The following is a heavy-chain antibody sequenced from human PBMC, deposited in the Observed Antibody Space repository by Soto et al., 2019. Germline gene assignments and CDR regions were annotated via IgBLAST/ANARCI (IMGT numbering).Heavy chain of an antibody. J-gene: IGHJ4*02. D-gene: IGHD4-17*01. CDR2: VYYRGRS. CDR3: VSQRTTVPTHAYFDY. CDR1: GGSVSSGSYY. Sequence: PSETLSLTCTVSGGSVSSGSYYWGWIRQSPGKGLEWIGSVYYRGRSYSKSSVKSRVTISVDTSKNRFSLSLNSVTASDTAVYFCVSQRTTVPTHAYFDYWGPGALVTVSS. V-gene: IGHV4-39*01.